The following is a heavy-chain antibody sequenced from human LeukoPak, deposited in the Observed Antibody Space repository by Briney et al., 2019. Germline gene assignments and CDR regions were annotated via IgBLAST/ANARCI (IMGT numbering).Heavy chain of an antibody. CDR3: AKGGSSYSV. Sequence: SETLSLTCTVSGYSISSGYYWGWIRQPPGKGLEWIGYIYYSGSTNYNPSLKSRVTILVDTSKNQFSLKLTSVTAADTAVYYCAKGGSSYSVWGQGTLVTVSS. CDR2: IYYSGST. D-gene: IGHD1-26*01. J-gene: IGHJ4*02. CDR1: GYSISSGYY. V-gene: IGHV4-61*01.